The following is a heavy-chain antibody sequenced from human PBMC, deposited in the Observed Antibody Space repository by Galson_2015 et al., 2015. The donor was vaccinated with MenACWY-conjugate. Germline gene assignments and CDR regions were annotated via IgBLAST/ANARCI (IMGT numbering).Heavy chain of an antibody. CDR3: AIQRYSSSTICYTVFDH. CDR1: GYTFTNYW. V-gene: IGHV5-51*01. D-gene: IGHD2-2*02. Sequence: QSGAEVKKPGESLKISCPGSGYTFTNYWVAWVRQMPGKGLEWMGIINPGDSDVRYSPSFRGQVTISAANSISTAYLQWSSLKASDIAMYYCAIQRYSSSTICYTVFDHSGQRTLVTVSS. J-gene: IGHJ4*02. CDR2: INPGDSDV.